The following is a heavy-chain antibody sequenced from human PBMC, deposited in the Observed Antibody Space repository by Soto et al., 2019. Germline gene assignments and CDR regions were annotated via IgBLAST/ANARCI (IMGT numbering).Heavy chain of an antibody. V-gene: IGHV4-34*01. CDR1: GGSLSGYY. CDR2: INHSGST. Sequence: QVQLQQWGARLLKPSETLSLTCAVYGGSLSGYYWSWIRQPPGKGLEWIGEINHSGSTNHNPSLNSRVSISVDTSNNQFSLKLSSVTAADTAVYYCAGVYYDSSGYSALDYWGQGTLVTVSS. D-gene: IGHD3-22*01. J-gene: IGHJ4*02. CDR3: AGVYYDSSGYSALDY.